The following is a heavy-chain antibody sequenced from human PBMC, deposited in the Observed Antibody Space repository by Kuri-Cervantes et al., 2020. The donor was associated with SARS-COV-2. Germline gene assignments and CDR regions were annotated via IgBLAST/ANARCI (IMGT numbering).Heavy chain of an antibody. D-gene: IGHD3-10*01. CDR2: ISYDGSNK. CDR1: GFTFSSYS. V-gene: IGHV3-30*18. CDR3: AKDSLLWFGETYYYYYGMDV. J-gene: IGHJ6*02. Sequence: GGSLRLSCAASGFTFSSYSMNWVRQAPGKGLEWVAVISYDGSNKYYADSVKGRFTISRDNSKNTLYLQMNSLRAEDTAVYYCAKDSLLWFGETYYYYYGMDVWGQGTTVTVSS.